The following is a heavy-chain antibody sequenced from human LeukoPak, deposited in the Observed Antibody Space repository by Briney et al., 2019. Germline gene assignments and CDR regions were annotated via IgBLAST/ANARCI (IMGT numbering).Heavy chain of an antibody. J-gene: IGHJ4*02. CDR3: ARDTYYYDSSGPPIDY. D-gene: IGHD3-22*01. CDR2: ISAYNGNT. Sequence: ASVKVSCKAPGYTFTSYGISWVRQAPGQGLEWMGWISAYNGNTNYAQKLQGRVTMTTDTSTSTAYMELRSLRSDDTAVYYCARDTYYYDSSGPPIDYWGQGTLVTVSS. V-gene: IGHV1-18*01. CDR1: GYTFTSYG.